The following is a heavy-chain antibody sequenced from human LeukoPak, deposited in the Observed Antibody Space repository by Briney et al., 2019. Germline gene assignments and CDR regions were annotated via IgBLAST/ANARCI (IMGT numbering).Heavy chain of an antibody. D-gene: IGHD4/OR15-4a*01. Sequence: ASVKVSCKASGGTFSSYAISWVRQAPGQGLEWMGGIIPIFGTANYAQKFQGRVTITTDESTSTAYMELSSLRSEDTAVYYCARGRGYGAAYFDYWGQGTLVTFSS. J-gene: IGHJ4*02. CDR1: GGTFSSYA. V-gene: IGHV1-69*05. CDR2: IIPIFGTA. CDR3: ARGRGYGAAYFDY.